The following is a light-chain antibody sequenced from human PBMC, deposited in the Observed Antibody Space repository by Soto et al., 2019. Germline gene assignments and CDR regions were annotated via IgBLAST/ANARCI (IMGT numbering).Light chain of an antibody. CDR2: DAS. CDR3: KQRSIPIT. Sequence: EIVLTQSPATLSLSPGERATLSCRASQSVSSYLAWYQQKPGQAPRLLIYDASNRATGIPARFSGSGSGTDFTRTISSLEPEDFAVYYCKQRSIPITFGQGTRLEIK. J-gene: IGKJ5*01. V-gene: IGKV3-11*01. CDR1: QSVSSY.